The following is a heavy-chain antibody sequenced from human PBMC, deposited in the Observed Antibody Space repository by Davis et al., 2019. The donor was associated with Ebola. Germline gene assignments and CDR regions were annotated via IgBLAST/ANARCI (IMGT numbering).Heavy chain of an antibody. Sequence: ASVKVSCKASGYTFTSYAMHWVRQAPGQRLEWMGWINAGNGNTKYSQKLQGRVTMTTDTSTSTAYMELRSLRSDDTAVYYCARDVTTVVPFDYWGQGTLVTVSS. V-gene: IGHV1-3*01. D-gene: IGHD4-23*01. J-gene: IGHJ4*02. CDR2: INAGNGNT. CDR3: ARDVTTVVPFDY. CDR1: GYTFTSYA.